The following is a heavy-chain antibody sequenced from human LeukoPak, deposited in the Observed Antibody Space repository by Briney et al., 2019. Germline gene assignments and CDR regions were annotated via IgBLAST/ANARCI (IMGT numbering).Heavy chain of an antibody. CDR2: ISSSSNYL. CDR1: EFTFNGYS. CDR3: ASPNVLRYFDWSSPNDY. D-gene: IGHD3-9*01. Sequence: GGSLRLSCAASEFTFNGYSMNWVRQAPGKGLEWVSSISSSSNYLYYADSVKGRFTISRDNAKNSLYLQMNSLRAEDTAVYYCASPNVLRYFDWSSPNDYWGQGTLVTVS. J-gene: IGHJ4*02. V-gene: IGHV3-21*01.